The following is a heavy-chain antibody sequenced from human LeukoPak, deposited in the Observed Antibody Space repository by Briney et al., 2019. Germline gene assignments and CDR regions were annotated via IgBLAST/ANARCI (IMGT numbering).Heavy chain of an antibody. J-gene: IGHJ4*02. CDR3: ASLGEAYGSGSYAPFDF. D-gene: IGHD3-10*01. CDR1: GYTFTGYF. Sequence: ASVKVSCKASGYTFTGYFLHWLRQAPGRGVEWMGWINPNSGGTKYAQKFQRRVSMTRYTSTSTAYMELTRRGSDDTAVFYCASLGEAYGSGSYAPFDFWGQGTLVTVSS. CDR2: INPNSGGT. V-gene: IGHV1-2*02.